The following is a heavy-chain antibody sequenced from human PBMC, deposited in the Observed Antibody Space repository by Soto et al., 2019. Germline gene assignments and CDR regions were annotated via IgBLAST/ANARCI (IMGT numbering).Heavy chain of an antibody. CDR2: IRSKVHGGTT. V-gene: IGHV3-49*03. D-gene: IGHD2-15*01. J-gene: IGHJ3*02. Sequence: GGSLRLSCATSGFTFGDYAMSWFRQAPGKGLEWVGFIRSKVHGGTTEYDTSVKGRFTISRDDSKSIAYLQMNSLKTEDTAVYYCTRDLNCSDNTCYSGSEIWGPGTKVTVSS. CDR1: GFTFGDYA. CDR3: TRDLNCSDNTCYSGSEI.